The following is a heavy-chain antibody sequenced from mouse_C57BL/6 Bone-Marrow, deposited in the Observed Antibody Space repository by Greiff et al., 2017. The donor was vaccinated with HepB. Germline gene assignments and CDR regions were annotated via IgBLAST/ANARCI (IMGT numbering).Heavy chain of an antibody. V-gene: IGHV1-50*01. CDR3: ARETTGEDY. CDR2: IDPSDSYT. Sequence: VKLQQPGAELVKPGASVKLSCKASGYTFTSYWMQWVKQRPGQGLEWIGEIDPSDSYTNYNQKFKGKATLTVDTSSSTAYMQLSSLTSEDSAVYYCARETTGEDYWGQGTTLTVAS. J-gene: IGHJ2*01. D-gene: IGHD1-1*01. CDR1: GYTFTSYW.